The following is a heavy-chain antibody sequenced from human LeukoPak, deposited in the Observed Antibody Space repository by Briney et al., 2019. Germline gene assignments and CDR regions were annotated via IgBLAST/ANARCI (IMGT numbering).Heavy chain of an antibody. CDR3: AREYCSGGSCYRFDY. Sequence: GGSLRLSCAASGFTFSDYYMSWLRQAPGKGLEWVSYISSSGSTIYYADSVKGRFTISRDNAKNSLYLQMNSLRAEDTAVYYYAREYCSGGSCYRFDYWGQGTLVTVSS. J-gene: IGHJ4*02. D-gene: IGHD2-15*01. V-gene: IGHV3-11*01. CDR1: GFTFSDYY. CDR2: ISSSGSTI.